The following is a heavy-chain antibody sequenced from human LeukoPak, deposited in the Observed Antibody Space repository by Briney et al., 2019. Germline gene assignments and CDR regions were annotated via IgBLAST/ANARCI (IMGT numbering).Heavy chain of an antibody. CDR3: QGYYGSGSYLAPY. D-gene: IGHD3-10*01. CDR1: GGSISSGGYS. CDR2: IYHSGST. V-gene: IGHV4-30-2*01. Sequence: SETLSLTCAVSGGSISSGGYSWSWIRQPPGKGLEGIGYIYHSGSTYYNPSLKSRVTISVDRSKNQFSLKLSSVTAADTAVYYCQGYYGSGSYLAPYWGQGTLVTVSS. J-gene: IGHJ4*02.